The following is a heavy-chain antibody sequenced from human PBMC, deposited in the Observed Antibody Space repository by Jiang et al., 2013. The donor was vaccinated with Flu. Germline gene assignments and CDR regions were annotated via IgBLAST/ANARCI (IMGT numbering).Heavy chain of an antibody. CDR2: ISGSGGST. CDR1: TFSSYA. CDR3: AKDMGSFGELFQYYYYYGMDV. J-gene: IGHJ6*02. V-gene: IGHV3-23*01. Sequence: TFSSYAMSWVRQAPGKGLEWVSAISGSGGSTYYADSVKGRFTISRDNSKNTLYLQMNSLRAEDTAVYYCAKDMGSFGELFQYYYYYGMDVWGQGTTVTVSS. D-gene: IGHD3-10*01.